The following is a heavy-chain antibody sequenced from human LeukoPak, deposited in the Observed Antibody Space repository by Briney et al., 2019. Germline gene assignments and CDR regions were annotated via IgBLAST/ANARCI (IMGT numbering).Heavy chain of an antibody. CDR1: GGSFGTHS. J-gene: IGHJ6*02. CDR3: TRGNMSPGSFHGMDV. CDR2: IHQSGST. Sequence: SETLSLTCAIYGGSFGTHSWTWIRQPPGKGLEWVGEIHQSGSTNYNPSLRSRVIISVDTSKKQFSVRLRSVTAADTAMYFCTRGNMSPGSFHGMDVWGQGTMVT. V-gene: IGHV4-34*01. D-gene: IGHD2-21*01.